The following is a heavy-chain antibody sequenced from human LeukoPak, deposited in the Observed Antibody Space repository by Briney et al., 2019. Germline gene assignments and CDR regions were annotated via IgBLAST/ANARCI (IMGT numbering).Heavy chain of an antibody. Sequence: SETLSLTCTVSGGSFTSDIYYWGWIRQPPGKGLEWIGSISYGGSSYYNPSLKSRVTISVDASKNRFSLKLTSVTAADTAVYYCARHPRYSGNYYVSYLGLDNYFDFRGRGTLLTVSS. CDR3: ARHPRYSGNYYVSYLGLDNYFDF. CDR1: GGSFTSDIYY. J-gene: IGHJ4*02. CDR2: ISYGGSS. V-gene: IGHV4-39*01. D-gene: IGHD1-26*01.